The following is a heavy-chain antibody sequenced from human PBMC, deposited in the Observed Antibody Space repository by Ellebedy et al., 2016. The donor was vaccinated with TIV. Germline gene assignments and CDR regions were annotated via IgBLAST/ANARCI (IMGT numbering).Heavy chain of an antibody. CDR2: IYPGDSDT. Sequence: GESLKISXKGSGYSFTSYWIGWVRQMPGKGLEWMGIIYPGDSDTRYSPSFQGQVTISADKSISTAYLQWSSLKASDTAMYYCARQVFGVDYYYYGMDVWGQGTTVTVSS. D-gene: IGHD3-3*01. CDR1: GYSFTSYW. CDR3: ARQVFGVDYYYYGMDV. J-gene: IGHJ6*02. V-gene: IGHV5-51*01.